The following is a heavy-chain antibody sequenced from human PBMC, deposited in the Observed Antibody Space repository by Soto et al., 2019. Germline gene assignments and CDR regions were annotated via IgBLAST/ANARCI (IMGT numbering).Heavy chain of an antibody. J-gene: IGHJ4*02. Sequence: EVQLVESGGGLVQPGGSLRLSCAASGFTVSSNYMSWVRQAPGKGLEWVSVIYSGGSTYYADSVKGRFTISRDNSENTLYLQMNSLRAEDTAVYYCARTCSGGTCSFDYWGQGTLVTGSS. V-gene: IGHV3-66*01. CDR2: IYSGGST. CDR3: ARTCSGGTCSFDY. CDR1: GFTVSSNY. D-gene: IGHD2-15*01.